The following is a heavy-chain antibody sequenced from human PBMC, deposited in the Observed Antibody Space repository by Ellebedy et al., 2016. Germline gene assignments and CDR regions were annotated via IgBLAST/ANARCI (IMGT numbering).Heavy chain of an antibody. CDR1: GGTFSSYV. D-gene: IGHD3-22*01. J-gene: IGHJ4*02. CDR3: ARGEDHFDSIGYYPVF. CDR2: IIPSFGIT. Sequence: ASVKVSCKAVGGTFSSYVLSWVRQAPGQGLEWMGRIIPSFGITNYAQKFQGRVTLTADKSTGTVYMDLNSLRSEDTAVYYCARGEDHFDSIGYYPVFWGQGTLVIVSS. V-gene: IGHV1-69*04.